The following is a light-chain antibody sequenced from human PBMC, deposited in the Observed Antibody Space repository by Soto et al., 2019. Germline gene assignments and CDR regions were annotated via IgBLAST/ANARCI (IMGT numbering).Light chain of an antibody. Sequence: DIQMTQSPSTLSASVGDRVTITCRASQSISSWLAWYQQKPGKVPKLLIYKASSLESGVPSRFSGSGSGKEFTLTISSLQPDDYATSYCQEYNSHSRYTFGQGSKLEI. CDR2: KAS. CDR3: QEYNSHSRYT. CDR1: QSISSW. V-gene: IGKV1-5*03. J-gene: IGKJ2*01.